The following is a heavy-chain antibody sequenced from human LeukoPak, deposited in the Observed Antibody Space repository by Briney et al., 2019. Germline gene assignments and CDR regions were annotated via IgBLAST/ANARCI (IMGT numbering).Heavy chain of an antibody. D-gene: IGHD5-18*01. CDR1: GGTFSSYA. V-gene: IGHV1-2*06. Sequence: ASVKVSCKASGGTFSSYAISWVRQAPGQGLEWMGRINPNSGGTNYAQKFQGRVTMTRDTSISTAYMELSRLRSDDTAVYYCARDSEIQLWDTDVPYYYYGMDVWGQGTTVTVSS. CDR3: ARDSEIQLWDTDVPYYYYGMDV. J-gene: IGHJ6*02. CDR2: INPNSGGT.